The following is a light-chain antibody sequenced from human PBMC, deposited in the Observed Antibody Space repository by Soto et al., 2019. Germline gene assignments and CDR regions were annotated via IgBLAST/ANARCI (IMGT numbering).Light chain of an antibody. J-gene: IGKJ1*01. CDR2: AAS. CDR1: QSISSY. CDR3: QQSYSTWT. V-gene: IGKV1-39*01. Sequence: DIQMTQSPSSLSASVGDRVTITCRASQSISSYLNWYQQKPGKAPKLLIYAASSLQSGVPSRFSGSGSGTDFTLTISSLLPEDFATYYCQQSYSTWTFGQGTKVEIK.